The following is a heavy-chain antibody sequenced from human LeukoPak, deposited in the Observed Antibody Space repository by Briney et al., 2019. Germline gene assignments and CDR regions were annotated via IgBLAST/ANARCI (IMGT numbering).Heavy chain of an antibody. D-gene: IGHD2-2*01. V-gene: IGHV3-74*01. CDR3: ARGPGAFDI. CDR2: INSDVSST. J-gene: IGHJ3*02. CDR1: GFMFSSYW. Sequence: GGSLRLSCVASGFMFSSYWMNWVRQAPGRGLVWVSRINSDVSSTSYADSVKGRFTISRDNATNTLFLQMNSLRAEDTAVYYCARGPGAFDIWGQGTMVTVSS.